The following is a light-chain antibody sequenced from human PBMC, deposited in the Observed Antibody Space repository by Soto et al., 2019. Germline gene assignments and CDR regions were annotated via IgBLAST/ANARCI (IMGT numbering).Light chain of an antibody. J-gene: IGLJ1*01. CDR2: EVS. CDR3: SSYTSSSTLV. CDR1: SSDVGAYIY. V-gene: IGLV2-14*01. Sequence: QSVLTQPASVSGSPGQSITISCTGTSSDVGAYIYVSWYQQLPGKAPKLIIYEVSNRPSGVSNRFSGSKSGNTASLTISGLQAEDEADYYCSSYTSSSTLVFGTGTKVTVL.